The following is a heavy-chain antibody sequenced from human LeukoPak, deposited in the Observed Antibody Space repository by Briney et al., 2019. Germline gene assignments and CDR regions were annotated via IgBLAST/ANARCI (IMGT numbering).Heavy chain of an antibody. CDR1: GYTFTHYY. D-gene: IGHD3-10*01. Sequence: ASVKASCKASGYTFTHYYIHWVRQAPGQGLEWMGWINPNSGGTNYAQKFQGRVTMTRGTSISTAYMELSSLRSDDTAVYYCARALPMFRGLTSWDYWGQGTLVIVSS. CDR3: ARALPMFRGLTSWDY. CDR2: INPNSGGT. V-gene: IGHV1-2*02. J-gene: IGHJ4*02.